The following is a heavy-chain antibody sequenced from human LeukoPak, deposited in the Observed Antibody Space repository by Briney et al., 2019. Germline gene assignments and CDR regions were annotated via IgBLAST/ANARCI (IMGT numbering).Heavy chain of an antibody. Sequence: SETLSLTCTVSGGSISSNYWSWIRQPPGKGLEWLGYIYYSGSTNYNPSLKSRVTISVDTSKNQFSLKLSSVTAADTALYYCARSRTGSSSFDYWGQGTLVTVSS. J-gene: IGHJ4*02. CDR3: ARSRTGSSSFDY. V-gene: IGHV4-59*01. CDR1: GGSISSNY. CDR2: IYYSGST. D-gene: IGHD6-6*01.